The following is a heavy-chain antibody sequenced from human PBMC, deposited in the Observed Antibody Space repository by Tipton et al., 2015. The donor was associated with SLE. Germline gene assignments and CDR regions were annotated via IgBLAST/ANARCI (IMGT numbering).Heavy chain of an antibody. J-gene: IGHJ3*02. CDR1: GGPTSSNY. CDR2: VYYSRSA. Sequence: TLSLTCNVSGGPTSSNYWSWIRQSPGKELEWIGFVYYSRSANYNPSLKSRVTISVDTSKNQFSLRLNSVTAADTAVYYCATGRVVRFRGTLPEYAFNIWGQGTMVTVSS. V-gene: IGHV4-59*01. D-gene: IGHD3-3*01. CDR3: ATGRVVRFRGTLPEYAFNI.